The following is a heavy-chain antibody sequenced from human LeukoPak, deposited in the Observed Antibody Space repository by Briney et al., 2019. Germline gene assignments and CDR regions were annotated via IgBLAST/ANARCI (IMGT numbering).Heavy chain of an antibody. D-gene: IGHD3-3*01. CDR1: GGSISSYY. CDR2: IYYSGST. Sequence: SETLSLTCTVSGGSISSYYWSWIRQPPGKGLEWIGYIYYSGSTNYNPSLKSRVTISVDTSKNQFSLKLSSVTAADMAVYYCARAPRDTIFGVVTHYFDYWGQGTLVTVSS. J-gene: IGHJ4*02. CDR3: ARAPRDTIFGVVTHYFDY. V-gene: IGHV4-59*01.